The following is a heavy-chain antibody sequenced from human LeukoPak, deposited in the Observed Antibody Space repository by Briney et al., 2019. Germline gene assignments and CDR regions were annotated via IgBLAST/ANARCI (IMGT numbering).Heavy chain of an antibody. J-gene: IGHJ6*02. CDR1: GFTFSSYA. CDR3: ARGHHGMEV. V-gene: IGHV3-30-3*01. CDR2: ITYDGSSK. Sequence: GGSLRLSCAASGFTFSSYAMHWVRQAPGKGLEWVALITYDGSSKYYADSVKGRFTISRDNAKNSLFLQMNSLRAEDTAVYYCARGHHGMEVWGRGTTVTVSS.